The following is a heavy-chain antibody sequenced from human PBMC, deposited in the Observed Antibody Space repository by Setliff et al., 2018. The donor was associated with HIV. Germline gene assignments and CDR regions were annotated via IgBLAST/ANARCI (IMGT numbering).Heavy chain of an antibody. D-gene: IGHD2-15*01. V-gene: IGHV3-21*01. CDR1: GFTFSSYS. CDR3: ARDRGYCSGGSCLSAEYFQH. CDR2: ISSSSSYI. Sequence: GGSLRLSCAASGFTFSSYSMSWVRQAPGKGLEWVSSISSSSSYIYYADSVKGRFTISRDNAKNSLYLQMNSLRADTAVYYCARDRGYCSGGSCLSAEYFQHWGQGTLVTVSS. J-gene: IGHJ1*01.